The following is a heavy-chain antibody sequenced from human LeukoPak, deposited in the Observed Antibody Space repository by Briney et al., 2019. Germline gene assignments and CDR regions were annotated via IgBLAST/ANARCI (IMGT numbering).Heavy chain of an antibody. CDR1: GGSFSGYY. CDR2: INHSGST. Sequence: SETLSLTCAVYGGSFSGYYWSWIRQPPGKGLEWIGEINHSGSTNYNPSLKSRVTISVDTSKNQFSLKLSSVTAADTAVYYCARGGDYVDYWGQGTLVTVSS. J-gene: IGHJ4*02. CDR3: ARGGDYVDY. D-gene: IGHD4-17*01. V-gene: IGHV4-34*01.